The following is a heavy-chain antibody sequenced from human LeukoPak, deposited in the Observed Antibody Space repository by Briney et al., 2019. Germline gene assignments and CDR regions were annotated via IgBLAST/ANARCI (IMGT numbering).Heavy chain of an antibody. CDR2: INPNSGGT. CDR3: ARGGGSYHVDY. CDR1: GYTFTGYY. D-gene: IGHD1-26*01. Sequence: ASVKVSCKASGYTFTGYYVHWVRQAPGQGLEWMGWINPNSGGTNYAQQFQGRVTMTRDKSISTTYMELSRLTSDDTAVYCCARGGGSYHVDYWGQGTLVTVSS. J-gene: IGHJ4*02. V-gene: IGHV1-2*02.